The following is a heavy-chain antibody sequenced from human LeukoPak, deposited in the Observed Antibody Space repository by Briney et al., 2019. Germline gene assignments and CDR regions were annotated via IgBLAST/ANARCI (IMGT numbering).Heavy chain of an antibody. D-gene: IGHD1-26*01. Sequence: GGSLRLSCAAAGFTVSNNYIHWVRQAPGKGLEWVSIIYSGGSTSYADSIKGRFTISRDNSKNTLYLQMNGLRAEDTAVYYCARDVVGATYFDWGQGTLVTVSS. V-gene: IGHV3-53*01. J-gene: IGHJ4*02. CDR1: GFTVSNNY. CDR2: IYSGGST. CDR3: ARDVVGATYFD.